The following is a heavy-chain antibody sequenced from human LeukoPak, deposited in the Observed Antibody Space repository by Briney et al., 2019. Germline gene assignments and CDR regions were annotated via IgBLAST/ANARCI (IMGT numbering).Heavy chain of an antibody. CDR3: ARSWFSTGPADY. J-gene: IGHJ4*02. CDR1: GDSISTTGYY. V-gene: IGHV4-39*01. D-gene: IGHD6-13*01. CDR2: IYYSGST. Sequence: SETLSLTCAVSGDSISTTGYYWVWIRQPPGMGLEWIGSIYYSGSTYYNPSLKSRVTISVDTSKNQFSLKLTSVTAADTAVYYCARSWFSTGPADYWGQGTLVTVSS.